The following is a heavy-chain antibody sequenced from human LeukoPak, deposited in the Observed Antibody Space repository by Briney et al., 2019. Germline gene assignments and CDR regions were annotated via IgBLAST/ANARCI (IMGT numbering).Heavy chain of an antibody. J-gene: IGHJ4*02. CDR1: GYTFTSYG. CDR2: ISAYNGNT. CDR3: ARAYCSSTSCLGPDY. Sequence: ASVEVSCKASGYTFTSYGISWVRQAPGQGLEWMGWISAYNGNTNYAQKVQGRVTMTTDTSTSTAYMELRSLRSDDTAMYHCARAYCSSTSCLGPDYWGQGTLVTVSS. V-gene: IGHV1-18*01. D-gene: IGHD2-2*01.